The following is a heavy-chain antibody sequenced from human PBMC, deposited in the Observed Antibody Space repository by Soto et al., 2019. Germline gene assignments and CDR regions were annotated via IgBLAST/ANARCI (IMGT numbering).Heavy chain of an antibody. D-gene: IGHD5-18*01. J-gene: IGHJ5*02. V-gene: IGHV1-8*01. CDR3: ARMESFGSLNWFDP. CDR2: MNPGSGDT. CDR1: GYTFTNND. Sequence: ASVKVSCKASGYTFTNNDVSWVRQATGQGLEWMGWMNPGSGDTGYAQKFQGRVTMTRDISIATAYMELTGLTSEDTAIYYCARMESFGSLNWFDPWGQGTLVTV.